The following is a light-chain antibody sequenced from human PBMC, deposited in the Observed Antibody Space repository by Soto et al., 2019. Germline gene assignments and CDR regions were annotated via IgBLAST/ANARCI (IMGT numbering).Light chain of an antibody. J-gene: IGKJ4*01. CDR1: RGVSKW. CDR2: KVS. Sequence: DIQMTQFPATLSASVGDRVSITCRASRGVSKWLAWYQQKAGKAPNLLIYKVSSLKSGVPSRFSGSGSGTEFTLTISSLQPDDIATYYCQQYDSHPLTFGGGNKVEIK. V-gene: IGKV1-5*03. CDR3: QQYDSHPLT.